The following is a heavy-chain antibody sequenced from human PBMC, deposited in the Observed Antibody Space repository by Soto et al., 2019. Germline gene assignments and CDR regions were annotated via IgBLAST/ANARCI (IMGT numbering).Heavy chain of an antibody. V-gene: IGHV3-74*01. Sequence: EVQLVESGGGLVQPGGSLRLSCAASGFTFSSYWMHWVRQAPGKGLVWVSRINSDGSSTSYADSVKGRFTISRGNAKNTLYLQKNSLRAEDTAVYYCARDAGYSGSWYPGYYYGMDVWGQGTMVTVSS. J-gene: IGHJ6*02. CDR1: GFTFSSYW. CDR3: ARDAGYSGSWYPGYYYGMDV. D-gene: IGHD6-13*01. CDR2: INSDGSST.